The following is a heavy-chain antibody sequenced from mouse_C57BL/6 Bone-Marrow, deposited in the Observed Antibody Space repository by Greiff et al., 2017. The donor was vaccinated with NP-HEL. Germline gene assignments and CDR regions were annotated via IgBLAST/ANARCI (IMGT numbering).Heavy chain of an antibody. J-gene: IGHJ4*01. CDR2: IHPNSGST. Sequence: QVQLQQPGAELVKPGASVKLSCKASGYTFTSYWMHWVKQRPGQGLEWIGMIHPNSGSTNYNEKFKSKATLTVDKSSSTAYTQLSSLTSEDSAVYYCARSTTVVALYYYAMDYWGQGTAVTVSS. CDR3: ARSTTVVALYYYAMDY. CDR1: GYTFTSYW. D-gene: IGHD1-1*01. V-gene: IGHV1-64*01.